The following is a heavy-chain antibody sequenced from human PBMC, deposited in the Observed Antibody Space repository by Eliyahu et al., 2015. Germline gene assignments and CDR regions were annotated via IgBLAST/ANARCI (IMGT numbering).Heavy chain of an antibody. J-gene: IGHJ4*02. CDR3: SKGSYDYDAMGHFGDS. CDR2: IRYDGTEK. CDR1: GFTFISYG. Sequence: QVQLVESGGGVVQPGGSLRLSCAASGFTFISYGMHWVRQAPGKGLEWVAFIRYDGTEKSYAGSVKDRFTISRDNSKNTLYLQMNSLRGEDTAVYYCSKGSYDYDAMGHFGDSWGQGTLVTVSS. V-gene: IGHV3-30*02. D-gene: IGHD3-22*01.